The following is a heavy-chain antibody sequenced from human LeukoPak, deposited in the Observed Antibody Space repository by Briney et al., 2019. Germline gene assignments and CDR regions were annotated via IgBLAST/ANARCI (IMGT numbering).Heavy chain of an antibody. J-gene: IGHJ4*02. D-gene: IGHD4-17*01. V-gene: IGHV3-66*02. Sequence: QSGGSLRRSCAASGFAVSSNYMSWVRQAPGKGLEWVSVIYSGGSTYYADSVKGRFTISRDNSKTTLYRQMNSLRAEDTAVYYGAREADYGDRIDYWGQGTLVTVSS. CDR1: GFAVSSNY. CDR2: IYSGGST. CDR3: AREADYGDRIDY.